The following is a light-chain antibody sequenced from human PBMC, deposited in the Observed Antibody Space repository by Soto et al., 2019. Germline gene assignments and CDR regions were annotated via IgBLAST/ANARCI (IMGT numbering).Light chain of an antibody. CDR1: NSDVGGYNY. Sequence: QSALAQPAPVSGSPGQSITISCTGTNSDVGGYNYVSWYQQHPGKAPELMIYEVSHRPSGVSNRFSGSKSDNTASLTISGLQAEDEADYYCSSYTSISTLYVFGTGTKVTVL. CDR3: SSYTSISTLYV. V-gene: IGLV2-14*01. J-gene: IGLJ1*01. CDR2: EVS.